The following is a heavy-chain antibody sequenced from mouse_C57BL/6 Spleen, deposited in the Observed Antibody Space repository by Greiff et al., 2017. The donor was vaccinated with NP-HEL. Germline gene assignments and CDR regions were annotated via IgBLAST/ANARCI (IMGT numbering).Heavy chain of an antibody. CDR2: IDPNSGGT. D-gene: IGHD1-1*01. CDR1: GYTFTSYR. CDR3: ARGATTVVACYYAMDY. Sequence: VKLQQPGAELVKPGASVKLSCKASGYTFTSYRMHWVKQRPGRGLEWIGRIDPNSGGTKYNEKFKGKATLTVDKPSSTAYMQLSSLTSEDSAVYYCARGATTVVACYYAMDYWGQGTSVTVSS. V-gene: IGHV1-72*01. J-gene: IGHJ4*01.